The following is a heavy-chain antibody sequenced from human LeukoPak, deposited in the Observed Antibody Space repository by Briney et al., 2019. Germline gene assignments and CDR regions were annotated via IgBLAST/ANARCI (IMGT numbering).Heavy chain of an antibody. CDR1: GYTFTSYG. J-gene: IGHJ3*02. CDR3: ARGSSSWFHDAFDI. CDR2: ISAYNGNT. V-gene: IGHV1-18*01. D-gene: IGHD6-13*01. Sequence: ASVNVSCKASGYTFTSYGISWVRQAPGQGLEWMGWISAYNGNTNYAQKLQGRVTMTTDTSTSTAYMELRSLRSDDTAVYYCARGSSSWFHDAFDIWGQGTMVTVSS.